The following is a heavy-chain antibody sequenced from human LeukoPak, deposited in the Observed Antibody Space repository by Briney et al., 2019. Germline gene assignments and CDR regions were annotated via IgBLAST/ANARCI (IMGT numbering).Heavy chain of an antibody. CDR3: ARGVQSAYYFDY. CDR1: GGSISSGGYY. D-gene: IGHD3-10*02. CDR2: IYYSGST. Sequence: SQTLSLTCTVSGGSISSGGYYWSWIRQHPGKGLEWIGYIYYSGSTYYNPSLKSRVTISVDTSKNQFSLKLSSVTAADTAVYYCARGVQSAYYFDYWGQGTLVTVSS. V-gene: IGHV4-31*03. J-gene: IGHJ4*02.